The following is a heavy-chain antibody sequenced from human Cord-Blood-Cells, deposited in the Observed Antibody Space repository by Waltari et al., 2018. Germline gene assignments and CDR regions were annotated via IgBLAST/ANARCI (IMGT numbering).Heavy chain of an antibody. D-gene: IGHD6-13*01. V-gene: IGHV1-18*01. Sequence: QVQLVQSGAEVKKPGASVKVSCKASGYTFTSYGISWVRQARGQGLEWMGWISAYKGNTNEAQKLQGRVTMTTDTATSTAYMERRSLRSDDTAVYYCARVGGAAGSGGWFDPWGQGTLVTVSS. CDR2: ISAYKGNT. CDR3: ARVGGAAGSGGWFDP. J-gene: IGHJ5*02. CDR1: GYTFTSYG.